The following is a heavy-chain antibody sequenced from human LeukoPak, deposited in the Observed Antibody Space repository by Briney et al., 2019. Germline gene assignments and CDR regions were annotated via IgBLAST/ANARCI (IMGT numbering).Heavy chain of an antibody. CDR3: AKGGHYDSSGYRVDY. J-gene: IGHJ4*02. CDR1: GFTFSSYS. Sequence: GGSLRLSCAASGFTFSSYSMNWVRQAPGKGLEWVSSISSSSSYIYYADSVKGRFTISRDNTKNSLYLQMNSLRAEDTAVYYCAKGGHYDSSGYRVDYWGQGTLVTVSS. CDR2: ISSSSSYI. V-gene: IGHV3-21*01. D-gene: IGHD3-22*01.